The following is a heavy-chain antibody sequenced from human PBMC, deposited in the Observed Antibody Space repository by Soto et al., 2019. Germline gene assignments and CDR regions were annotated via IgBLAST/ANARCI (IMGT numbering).Heavy chain of an antibody. CDR1: GGTFSSYT. Sequence: QVPLVQSGAEVKKPGSSVKVSCKASGGTFSSYTISWVRQAPGQGLEWMGRIIPILGIANYAQKFQGRVTITADKSTSTAYMELSSLRSEDTAVYYCARDSWIGKFDYWGQGTLVTVSS. CDR3: ARDSWIGKFDY. CDR2: IIPILGIA. J-gene: IGHJ4*02. V-gene: IGHV1-69*08. D-gene: IGHD3-10*01.